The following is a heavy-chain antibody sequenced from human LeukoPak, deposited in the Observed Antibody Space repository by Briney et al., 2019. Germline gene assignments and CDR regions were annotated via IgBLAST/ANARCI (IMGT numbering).Heavy chain of an antibody. CDR3: ARDRPTVTTRGGMDV. D-gene: IGHD4-17*01. CDR2: ISYDGGNK. CDR1: GFTFSSYG. Sequence: PGGSLRLSCAASGFTFSSYGMHWVRQAPGKGLEWAAVISYDGGNKYYADSVKGRFTISRDNSKNTLYLQMNSLRAEDTAVYYCARDRPTVTTRGGMDVWGQGTTVTVSS. J-gene: IGHJ6*02. V-gene: IGHV3-30*03.